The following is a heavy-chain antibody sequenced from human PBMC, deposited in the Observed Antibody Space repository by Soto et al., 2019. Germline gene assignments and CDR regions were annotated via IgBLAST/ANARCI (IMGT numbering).Heavy chain of an antibody. Sequence: QVQLQESGPGVVKPSQTLSITCTVSGGSISSGGYYWSWIRQHPGKALEWIGYIYYSGSTYYDPSLKRRVTISVHTSKNPFSLKLSSVTAADTAVYYCAREGGIVGATAADYWGQGTLVTVS. CDR2: IYYSGST. V-gene: IGHV4-31*03. CDR3: AREGGIVGATAADY. CDR1: GGSISSGGYY. J-gene: IGHJ4*02. D-gene: IGHD1-26*01.